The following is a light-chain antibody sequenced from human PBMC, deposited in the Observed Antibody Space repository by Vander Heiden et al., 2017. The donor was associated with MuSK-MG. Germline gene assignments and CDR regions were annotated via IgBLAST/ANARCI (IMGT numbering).Light chain of an antibody. V-gene: IGLV3-1*01. Sequence: SCEVTQPPAVSVSPGQTASITCSGDKLGDKYSSWYQQKPGQSPVMVIYQDTKRPAGIPERFSGSNSGNTATLTISGTQAMDEADYYCQAWDSSTVVFGGGTKLTVL. J-gene: IGLJ2*01. CDR3: QAWDSSTVV. CDR1: KLGDKY. CDR2: QDT.